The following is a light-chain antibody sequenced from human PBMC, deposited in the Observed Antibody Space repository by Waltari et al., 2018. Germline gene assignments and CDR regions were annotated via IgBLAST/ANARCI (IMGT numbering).Light chain of an antibody. CDR1: SADVGTNS. V-gene: IGLV1-51*01. Sequence: QSVLTPPPSVSAAPGPRVTISCSASSADVGTNSVSWYQRLPGTAPKILIYDHQERPSGIPDRFAGSKSGMSATLVITGLQAGDEADYYCGAWDSRLSVWVFGGGTKLTVL. CDR2: DHQ. CDR3: GAWDSRLSVWV. J-gene: IGLJ3*02.